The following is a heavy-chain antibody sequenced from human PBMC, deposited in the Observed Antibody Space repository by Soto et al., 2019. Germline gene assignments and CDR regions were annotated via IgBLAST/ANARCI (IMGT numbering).Heavy chain of an antibody. CDR2: IWYDGSNK. J-gene: IGHJ6*02. Sequence: GGSLRLSCAASGFTFSSYGMHWVRQAPGKGLEWVAVIWYDGSNKYYADSVKGRFTISRDNSKNTLYLQMNSLRAEDTAVYYRARAGYSSSWSPEPYGMDVWGQGTTVTVSS. V-gene: IGHV3-33*01. CDR3: ARAGYSSSWSPEPYGMDV. D-gene: IGHD6-13*01. CDR1: GFTFSSYG.